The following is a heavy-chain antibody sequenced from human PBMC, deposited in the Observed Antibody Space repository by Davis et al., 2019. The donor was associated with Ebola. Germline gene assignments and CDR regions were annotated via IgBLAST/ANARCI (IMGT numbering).Heavy chain of an antibody. CDR3: ARGSWWLRVYYYYGMDV. D-gene: IGHD5-12*01. J-gene: IGHJ6*02. CDR1: GYTFTSYY. V-gene: IGHV1-46*01. Sequence: ASVKVSCKASGYTFTSYYMHWVRQAPGQGLEWMGIINPSGGSTSYAQKFQGRVTMTRDTSTSTVYMELSSLRSEDTAVYYCARGSWWLRVYYYYGMDVWGQGTTVTVSS. CDR2: INPSGGST.